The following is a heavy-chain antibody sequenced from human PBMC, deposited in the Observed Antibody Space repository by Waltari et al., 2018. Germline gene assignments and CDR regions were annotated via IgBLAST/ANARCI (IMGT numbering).Heavy chain of an antibody. J-gene: IGHJ6*02. V-gene: IGHV3-48*01. CDR2: ISSSSSTI. CDR3: ARVVVYYYGMDV. Sequence: EVQLVESGGGLVQPGGSLRLSCAASGFTFSSFSLNWVRQAPGKGLEWVSYISSSSSTIYYADSVKGRFTISRDNAKNSLYLQMNSLRAEDTAVYYCARVVVYYYGMDVWGQGTTVTVSS. CDR1: GFTFSSFS. D-gene: IGHD6-6*01.